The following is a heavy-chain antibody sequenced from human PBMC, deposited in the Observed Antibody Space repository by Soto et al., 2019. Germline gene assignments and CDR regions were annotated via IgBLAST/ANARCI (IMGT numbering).Heavy chain of an antibody. J-gene: IGHJ5*02. V-gene: IGHV1-18*01. CDR1: GYTFTSYG. D-gene: IGHD6-19*01. CDR3: ARDLDPIDPGIAVAGYNWFDP. CDR2: ISAYNGNT. Sequence: ASVKVSCKASGYTFTSYGFSWVRQAPGQGLEWMGWISAYNGNTNYAQKLQGRVTMTTDTSTSTAYMELRSLRSDDTAVYYCARDLDPIDPGIAVAGYNWFDPWGQGTLVTVSS.